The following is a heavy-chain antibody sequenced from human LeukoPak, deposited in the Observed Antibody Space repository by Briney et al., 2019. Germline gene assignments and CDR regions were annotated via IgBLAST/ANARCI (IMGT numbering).Heavy chain of an antibody. V-gene: IGHV3-48*01. CDR1: GFTFSTYG. D-gene: IGHD1-26*01. Sequence: GGPLRLSCTASGFTFSTYGMHWVRQAPEKGLEWVSFISTNSEAIYYADSVKGRFTISRDNAKNSLYLQMNSLRAEDTAVYYCARDWSWSFDYWGQGALVTVSS. CDR3: ARDWSWSFDY. CDR2: ISTNSEAI. J-gene: IGHJ4*02.